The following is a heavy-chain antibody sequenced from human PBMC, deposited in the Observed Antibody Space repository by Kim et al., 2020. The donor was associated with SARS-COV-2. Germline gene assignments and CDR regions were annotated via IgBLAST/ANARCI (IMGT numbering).Heavy chain of an antibody. J-gene: IGHJ2*01. D-gene: IGHD1-26*01. CDR1: GSTFSNYD. V-gene: IGHV3-13*01. CDR2: IGSGGHT. Sequence: GGSLRLSCAASGSTFSNYDMHWVRQAAGKGLEWVSAIGSGGHTYYADSVKGRFTIARENAKNFLYLQMNSLTAGDTVMYYCTTEVPDSVSPGWYFDFWGRGTLVTVSS. CDR3: TTEVPDSVSPGWYFDF.